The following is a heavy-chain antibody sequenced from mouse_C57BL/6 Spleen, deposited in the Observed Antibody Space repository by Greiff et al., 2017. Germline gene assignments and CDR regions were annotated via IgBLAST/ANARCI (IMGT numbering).Heavy chain of an antibody. D-gene: IGHD2-2*01. Sequence: EVKLMESGGGLVKPGGSLKLSCAASGFTFSSYAMSWVRQTPEKRLEWVATISAGGSYTYYPDNVKGRFTISRDNAKNNLYLQMSHLKSEDTAMYYCARDGYGSYAMDYWGQGTSVTVSS. J-gene: IGHJ4*01. CDR3: ARDGYGSYAMDY. CDR1: GFTFSSYA. CDR2: ISAGGSYT. V-gene: IGHV5-4*01.